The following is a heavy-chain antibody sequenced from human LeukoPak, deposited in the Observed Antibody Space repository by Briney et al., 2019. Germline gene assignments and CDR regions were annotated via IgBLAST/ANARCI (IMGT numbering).Heavy chain of an antibody. CDR2: ISSGGSYM. CDR1: GFTFSGYG. Sequence: GGSLRLSCAASGFTFSGYGMNWVRQAPGKGLEWVSSISSGGSYMYYAGSLKGRFTISRDNAKNSLYLQMNSLRAEDTAVYYCARVGAKGGWYFDLWGRGTLVTVSS. D-gene: IGHD3-10*01. CDR3: ARVGAKGGWYFDL. V-gene: IGHV3-21*01. J-gene: IGHJ2*01.